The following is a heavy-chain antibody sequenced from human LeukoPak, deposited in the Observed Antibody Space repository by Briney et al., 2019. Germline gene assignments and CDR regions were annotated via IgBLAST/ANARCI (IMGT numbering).Heavy chain of an antibody. V-gene: IGHV3-21*01. D-gene: IGHD6-13*01. CDR2: ISSSSSYI. CDR3: ARHEGIAAAGDAFDI. Sequence: GGSLRLSCAASGFTFSSYSMNWVRQAPGKGLEWVSSISSSSSYIYYADSVKGRFTISRDNAKNSLYLQMNSLRAEDTAVYYCARHEGIAAAGDAFDIWGQGTMVTVSS. J-gene: IGHJ3*02. CDR1: GFTFSSYS.